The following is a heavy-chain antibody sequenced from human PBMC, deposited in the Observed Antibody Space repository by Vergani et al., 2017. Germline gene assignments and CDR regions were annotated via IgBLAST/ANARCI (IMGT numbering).Heavy chain of an antibody. CDR1: GYTFTGYY. J-gene: IGHJ4*02. Sequence: QVQLVQSGAEVKKPGASVKVSCKASGYTFTGYYMHWVRQAPGQGLEWMGWINPNSGGTNYAQKFQGRVTMTRDTSISTAYLKLSRLRSDETAVYYCARERLGYFSGSYGGWVDYWGQGTLVTVSS. CDR2: INPNSGGT. CDR3: ARERLGYFSGSYGGWVDY. V-gene: IGHV1-2*02. D-gene: IGHD2-15*01.